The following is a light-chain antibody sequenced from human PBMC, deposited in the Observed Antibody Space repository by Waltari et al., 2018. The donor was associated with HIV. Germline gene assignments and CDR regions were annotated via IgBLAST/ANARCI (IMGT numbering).Light chain of an antibody. CDR1: GSTLGTPY. V-gene: IGLV1-51*01. CDR3: GTKDDNIILGL. Sequence: QPVLTQPPSVSASPGQNVTVPSSGSGSTLGTPYVSWYQQYPGKAPRLLCHENNRGASGTPGRFSASKSGPTATLDITGLQIGDEADYYCGTKDDNIILGLFGTGTWVTVL. J-gene: IGLJ1*01. CDR2: ENN.